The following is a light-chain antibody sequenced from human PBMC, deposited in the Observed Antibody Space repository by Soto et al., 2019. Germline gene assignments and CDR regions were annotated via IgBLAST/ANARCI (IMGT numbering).Light chain of an antibody. CDR2: DVS. CDR3: QQYDTAPRT. V-gene: IGKV3-20*01. J-gene: IGKJ4*01. Sequence: IVLTQSPGTLSLSTGDGATLSCRASQSVHNDYLGWYKQKTGQAPRLLIYDVSNRDTDVPDRFSGSGSETDFTLTISGLEPEDFAVYYCQQYDTAPRTFGGGTKLEIK. CDR1: QSVHNDY.